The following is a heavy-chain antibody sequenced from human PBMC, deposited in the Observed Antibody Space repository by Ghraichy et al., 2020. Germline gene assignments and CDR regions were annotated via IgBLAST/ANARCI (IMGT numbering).Heavy chain of an antibody. CDR2: FYYSGDT. V-gene: IGHV4-39*01. J-gene: IGHJ4*02. D-gene: IGHD5-18*01. Sequence: SETLSLTCTVSGGSISSSSYYWGWVRQPPGKGLEWIGSFYYSGDTYYNPSLKSRLTVSVDTSKNQLSMKLTSVTAADAAVYYCARHGAYRFDYWGQGTLVTV. CDR1: GGSISSSSYY. CDR3: ARHGAYRFDY.